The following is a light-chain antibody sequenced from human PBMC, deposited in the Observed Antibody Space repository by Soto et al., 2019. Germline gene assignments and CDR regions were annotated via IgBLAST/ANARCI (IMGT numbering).Light chain of an antibody. CDR2: GAS. CDR3: QQYVSIPLT. V-gene: IGKV3-20*01. Sequence: EIVLTQSPGTLSSSPGERATLSCRASQSVGTYLAWYQQKPGQAPRLLMYGASSRATGIPDRFSGSGSGTDFTLTISRLEPDDLAVYYCQQYVSIPLTFGGGTKVDIK. CDR1: QSVGTY. J-gene: IGKJ4*01.